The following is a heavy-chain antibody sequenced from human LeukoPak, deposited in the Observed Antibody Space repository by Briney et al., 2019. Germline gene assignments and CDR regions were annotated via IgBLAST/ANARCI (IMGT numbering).Heavy chain of an antibody. Sequence: RASEALSLTCTVSGGSISSYYWSWIRQPAGKGLEWIGRIYTSGSTNYNPSLKSRVTMSVDTSKNQFSLKLSSVTAADTAVYYCARGGYSYAFDIWGQGTMVTVSS. J-gene: IGHJ3*02. V-gene: IGHV4-4*07. CDR3: ARGGYSYAFDI. CDR1: GGSISSYY. CDR2: IYTSGST. D-gene: IGHD5-18*01.